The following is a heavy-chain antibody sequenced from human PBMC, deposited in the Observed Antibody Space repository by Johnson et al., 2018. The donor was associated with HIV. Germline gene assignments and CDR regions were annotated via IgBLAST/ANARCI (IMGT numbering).Heavy chain of an antibody. CDR3: ARGGLNWNDATPSDAFDI. V-gene: IGHV3-30*02. CDR1: GFTFSSYG. J-gene: IGHJ3*02. D-gene: IGHD1-20*01. Sequence: VQLVESGGGVVQPGGSLRLSCAASGFTFSSYGMHWVRQAPGKGLEWVAFIRYDGSNKYYADSVKGRFTISRDNSKNTLYLQMNSLRAEDTAVYYCARGGLNWNDATPSDAFDIWGQGTMVTVSS. CDR2: IRYDGSNK.